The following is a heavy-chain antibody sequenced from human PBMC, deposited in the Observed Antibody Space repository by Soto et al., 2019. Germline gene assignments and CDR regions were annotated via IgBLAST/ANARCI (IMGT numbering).Heavy chain of an antibody. D-gene: IGHD4-17*01. CDR3: ARADYYGDSRFDY. CDR1: GYSISSGYY. V-gene: IGHV4-38-2*01. CDR2: IYHSGST. Sequence: PSETLSLTCAVSGYSISSGYYWGWIRQPPGKGLEWIGSIYHSGSTYYNPSLKSRVTISVDTSKNQFSLKLSSVTAADTAVYYCARADYYGDSRFDYWGQGTLVTVSS. J-gene: IGHJ4*02.